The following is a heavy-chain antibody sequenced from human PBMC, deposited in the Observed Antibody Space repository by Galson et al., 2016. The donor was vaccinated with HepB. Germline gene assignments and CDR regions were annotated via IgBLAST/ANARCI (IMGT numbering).Heavy chain of an antibody. D-gene: IGHD4-23*01. CDR1: GFTVTGNY. J-gene: IGHJ4*02. Sequence: LRLSCAASGFTVTGNYVAWVRRTPGKGLEWIGEVSHIGSTNLNPSLKSRLTMSVDTSNNQFSLKLTSVTAADTAVYYCARDLSDGGGIYYQAFDSWGQGTLVTVSS. V-gene: IGHV4-34*01. CDR3: ARDLSDGGGIYYQAFDS. CDR2: VSHIGST.